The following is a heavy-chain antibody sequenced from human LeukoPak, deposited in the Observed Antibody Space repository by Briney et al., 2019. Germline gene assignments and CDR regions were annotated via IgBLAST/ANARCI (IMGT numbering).Heavy chain of an antibody. CDR2: INHSGGT. CDR3: LRGYGSSLVV. Sequence: SETLSLTCAVYGGSFSGYYWSWIRQPPGKGLEWVGEINHSGGTTYNPYLKSRVTISVDTTTNHNSLTLSSVTAAATAADYHLRGYGSSLVVWGEETVVSVS. D-gene: IGHD6-13*01. CDR1: GGSFSGYY. J-gene: IGHJ4*02. V-gene: IGHV4-34*01.